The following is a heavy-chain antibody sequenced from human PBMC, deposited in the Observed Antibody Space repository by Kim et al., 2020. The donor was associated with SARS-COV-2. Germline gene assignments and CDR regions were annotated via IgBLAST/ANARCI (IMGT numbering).Heavy chain of an antibody. Sequence: RSTYAEKFQGGVTLTRDTSASPLYMELRSLKSADTAVYYCARDASLVPFDFWGQGTLVTVSS. D-gene: IGHD3-10*01. CDR3: ARDASLVPFDF. J-gene: IGHJ4*02. CDR2: RS. V-gene: IGHV1-46*01.